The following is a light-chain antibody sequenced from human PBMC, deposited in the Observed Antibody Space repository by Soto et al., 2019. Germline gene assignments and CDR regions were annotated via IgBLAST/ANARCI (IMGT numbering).Light chain of an antibody. CDR2: GAS. CDR1: QSVSSN. J-gene: IGKJ5*01. CDR3: QQYNNFIT. V-gene: IGKV3-15*01. Sequence: EIVMTQSPATLSVSPGERATLSCRASQSVSSNLAWYQQKPGQAPRLLIYGASTRATGIPARFSGSGSGTEFTLTISSLQSEDFAVYYCQQYNNFITFGQGTRLENK.